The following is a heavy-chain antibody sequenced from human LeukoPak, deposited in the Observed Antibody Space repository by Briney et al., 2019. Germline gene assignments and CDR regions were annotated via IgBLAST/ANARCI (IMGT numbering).Heavy chain of an antibody. CDR2: IYYSGST. D-gene: IGHD6-13*01. J-gene: IGHJ2*01. V-gene: IGHV4-59*01. CDR3: ARVYYSRSSDYWYFDL. CDR1: GGSISSYY. Sequence: SETLSLTCSVSGGSISSYYWSWIRQPPGKGLEWIGYIYYSGSTNYNPSLKSRVIISVDTSKNQFSLKLSSVTAADTAVYYCARVYYSRSSDYWYFDLWGRGTLVTVSS.